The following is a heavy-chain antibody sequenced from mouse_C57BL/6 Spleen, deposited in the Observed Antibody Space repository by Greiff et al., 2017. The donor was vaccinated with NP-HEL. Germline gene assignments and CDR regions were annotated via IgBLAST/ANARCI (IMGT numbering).Heavy chain of an antibody. CDR2: IRSKRNNYAT. Sequence: EVQVVESGGGLVQPKGSLKLSCAASGFSFNTYAMNWVRQAPGTGLEWVARIRSKRNNYATYYADSVKDRFTISRDDSESMLYLQMNNLKTEDTAMYYCVGLANWDGFAYWGQGTLVTVSA. CDR1: GFSFNTYA. J-gene: IGHJ3*01. V-gene: IGHV10-1*01. D-gene: IGHD4-1*01. CDR3: VGLANWDGFAY.